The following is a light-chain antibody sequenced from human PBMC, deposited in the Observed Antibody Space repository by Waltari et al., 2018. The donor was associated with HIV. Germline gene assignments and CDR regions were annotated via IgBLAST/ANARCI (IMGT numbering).Light chain of an antibody. CDR2: NVA. J-gene: IGKJ2*01. V-gene: IGKV2-30*02. CDR1: QSLVHTDGYTY. CDR3: MQGTHWPPGYT. Sequence: DVVMTQSPLSLSVSLGQPASISCKSSQSLVHTDGYTYLNWFRQRPGQSPRRLIYNVANRDSGVPDRFSGSGSGTDVTLEINRVEDEDVGVYYCMQGTHWPPGYTFGQGTKLEIK.